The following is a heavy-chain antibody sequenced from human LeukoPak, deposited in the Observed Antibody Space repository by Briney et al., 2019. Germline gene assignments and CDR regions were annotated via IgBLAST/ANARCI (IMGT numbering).Heavy chain of an antibody. CDR2: ISGSGGST. D-gene: IGHD6-13*01. Sequence: GASLRLSCAASGFTFSSYAMSWVRQAPGKGLEWVSAISGSGGSTYYADSVKGRFTISRDNSKNTLYLQMNSLRAEDTAVYYCAEGYDSSWVNWFDPWGQGTLVTVSS. V-gene: IGHV3-23*01. J-gene: IGHJ5*02. CDR1: GFTFSSYA. CDR3: AEGYDSSWVNWFDP.